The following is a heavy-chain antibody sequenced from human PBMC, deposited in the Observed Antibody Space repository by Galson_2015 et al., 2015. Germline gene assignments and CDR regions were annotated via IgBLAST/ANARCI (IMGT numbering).Heavy chain of an antibody. CDR2: ISAYNGNT. Sequence: SVKVSCKASGYTFTSYGISWVRQAPGQGLEWMGWISAYNGNTNYAQKLQGRVTMTTDTSTSTAYMELRSLRSDDTAVYYCARTKDFGVVPLDYYYMDVWGKGTTVTVSS. CDR1: GYTFTSYG. V-gene: IGHV1-18*01. J-gene: IGHJ6*03. D-gene: IGHD3-3*01. CDR3: ARTKDFGVVPLDYYYMDV.